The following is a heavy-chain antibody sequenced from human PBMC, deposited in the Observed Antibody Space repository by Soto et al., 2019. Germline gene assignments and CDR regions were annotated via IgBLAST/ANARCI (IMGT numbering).Heavy chain of an antibody. J-gene: IGHJ5*02. CDR1: GYTLTNHG. V-gene: IGHV1-18*04. CDR3: ARDWPSPSGTRGSCPRGGWFDP. D-gene: IGHD1-26*01. CDR2: INPYNANT. Sequence: QVQLVQSGPEVKKPGASVKISCTASGYTLTNHGISWVRQAPGQGLEWMGWINPYNANTYYVQKYHGRVTMTTDTSTSIAYMELTSLTSDDTAVYSCARDWPSPSGTRGSCPRGGWFDPWGQGTLLTVSS.